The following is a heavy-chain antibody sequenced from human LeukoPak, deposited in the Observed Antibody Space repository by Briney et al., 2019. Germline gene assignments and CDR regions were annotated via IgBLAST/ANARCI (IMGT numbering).Heavy chain of an antibody. V-gene: IGHV3-21*01. D-gene: IGHD5-12*01. CDR3: ATSGYDYNYFDY. CDR1: GFTFSSYS. J-gene: IGHJ4*02. Sequence: GGSLRLSWAASGFTFSSYSMNWVRQAPGKGLEWVSSISSSSSYIYYADSVKGRFTISRDNTKNSLYLQMNSLRAEDTAVYYCATSGYDYNYFDYWGQGTLVTVSS. CDR2: ISSSSSYI.